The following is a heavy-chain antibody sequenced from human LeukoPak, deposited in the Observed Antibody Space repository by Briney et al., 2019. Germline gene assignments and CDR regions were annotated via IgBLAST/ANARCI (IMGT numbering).Heavy chain of an antibody. V-gene: IGHV3-33*08. J-gene: IGHJ4*02. D-gene: IGHD5-24*01. Sequence: GGSLRLSCAASGFTSSRNGMHWVRQAPGKGLEWVAYIWYDGSDEDYADSVKGRFTISRDNPKNLLFLQINSLRVEDTAVYYCARETPRRGETRDGYRWGQGTLVTVSS. CDR1: GFTSSRNG. CDR3: ARETPRRGETRDGYR. CDR2: IWYDGSDE.